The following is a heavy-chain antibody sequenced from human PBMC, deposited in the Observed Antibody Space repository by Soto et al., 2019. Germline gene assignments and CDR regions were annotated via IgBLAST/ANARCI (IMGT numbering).Heavy chain of an antibody. CDR3: ARTYYDSWSGRRYAFDI. J-gene: IGHJ3*02. Sequence: VQLQESGPGLVKPSQTLSLTCTVSGGSISSGDFSWSWIRQPPGKGLEWIGYMFYSGSTFYNSSLKSRISISVDTSNNQFSLKLSSVTAADTAVYYCARTYYDSWSGRRYAFDIWGPGTMVTVSS. CDR2: MFYSGST. D-gene: IGHD3-3*01. V-gene: IGHV4-30-4*01. CDR1: GGSISSGDFS.